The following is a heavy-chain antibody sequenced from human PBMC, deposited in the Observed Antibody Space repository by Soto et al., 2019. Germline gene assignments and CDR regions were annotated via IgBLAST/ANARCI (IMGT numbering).Heavy chain of an antibody. CDR3: ARVPRIAAQGYYYYYGMDV. CDR1: GGSISSGDYY. CDR2: IYYSGST. Sequence: QVQLQESGPGLVKPSQTLSLTCTVSGGSISSGDYYWSWIRQPPGKGLEWIGYIYYSGSTYYNPSLKSRVTMSVDTSKNQFSLKLSSVTAADTAVYYCARVPRIAAQGYYYYYGMDVWGQGTTVTVSS. D-gene: IGHD6-6*01. J-gene: IGHJ6*02. V-gene: IGHV4-30-4*01.